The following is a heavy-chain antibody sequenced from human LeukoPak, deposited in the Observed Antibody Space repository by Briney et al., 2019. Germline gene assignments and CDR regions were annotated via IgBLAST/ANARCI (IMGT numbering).Heavy chain of an antibody. J-gene: IGHJ6*02. CDR1: GFTFTNYA. V-gene: IGHV3-21*01. Sequence: GGSLRLSCAASGFTFTNYAMSWVRQAPGKGLQWVSSISSSSSYIYYADSVKGRFTISRDNAKNSLYLQMNSLRAEDTAVYYCARGWFADFGVVIYRLGVDVWGQGTTVTVSS. CDR3: ARGWFADFGVVIYRLGVDV. CDR2: ISSSSSYI. D-gene: IGHD3-3*01.